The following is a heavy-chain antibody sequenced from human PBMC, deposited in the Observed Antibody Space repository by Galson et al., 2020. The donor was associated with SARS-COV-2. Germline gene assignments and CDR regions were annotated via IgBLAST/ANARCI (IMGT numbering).Heavy chain of an antibody. CDR2: VSGSGGST. J-gene: IGHJ4*02. D-gene: IGHD2-15*01. V-gene: IGHV3-23*01. Sequence: GGSLRLSCVASGFTFSSSVMSWVRQAPGKGLEWVSDVSGSGGSTYYADSVKGRFTISRDNSKNTLYLQMNSLRADDTAVYYCAKEGRSTTPGYWGQGTLVTVSS. CDR3: AKEGRSTTPGY. CDR1: GFTFSSSV.